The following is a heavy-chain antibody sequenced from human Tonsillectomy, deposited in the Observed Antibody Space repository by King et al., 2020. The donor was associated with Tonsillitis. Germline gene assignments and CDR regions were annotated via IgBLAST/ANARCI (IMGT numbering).Heavy chain of an antibody. CDR3: AKGSRDYGDYGPFDY. D-gene: IGHD4-17*01. J-gene: IGHJ4*02. CDR1: GFTFNIYA. V-gene: IGHV3-23*04. CDR2: ISGSGGTT. Sequence: VQLVESGGGLVQPGGSLRLSCPASGFTFNIYAMNWVRQAPGKGLEWVSVISGSGGTTSYAASVRGRFTTSRDNSQKTLYLQMNRLSAEDTALYYCAKGSRDYGDYGPFDYWGQGTLVTVSS.